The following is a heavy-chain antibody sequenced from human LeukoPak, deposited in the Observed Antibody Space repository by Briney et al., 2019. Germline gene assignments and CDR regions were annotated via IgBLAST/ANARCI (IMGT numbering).Heavy chain of an antibody. V-gene: IGHV3-30*03. J-gene: IGHJ3*02. CDR2: ISNDGNNK. CDR1: GFPFSSYG. D-gene: IGHD3-10*01. Sequence: GGSLRLSCAASGFPFSSYGMHWVRQAPGKGLEWVAAISNDGNNKFYADSVKGRFTISRDNAKNTLYLQMNSLRAEDTAVYYCARGGSYSHNAFDIWGQGTMVTVSS. CDR3: ARGGSYSHNAFDI.